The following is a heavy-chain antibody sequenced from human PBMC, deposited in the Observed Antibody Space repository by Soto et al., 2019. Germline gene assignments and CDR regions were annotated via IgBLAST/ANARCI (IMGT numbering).Heavy chain of an antibody. Sequence: GASVKVSCKASGGTFSSYAISWVRQAPGQGLEWMGGIIPIFGTANYAQKFQGRVTITADESTSTAYMELSSLRSEDTAVYYCARAGIETTHDDNWFDPWGQGTLVTVSS. J-gene: IGHJ5*02. CDR3: ARAGIETTHDDNWFDP. CDR2: IIPIFGTA. CDR1: GGTFSSYA. V-gene: IGHV1-69*13. D-gene: IGHD3-16*01.